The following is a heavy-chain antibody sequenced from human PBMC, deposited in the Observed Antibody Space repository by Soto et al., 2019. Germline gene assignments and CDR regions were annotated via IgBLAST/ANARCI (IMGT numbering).Heavy chain of an antibody. D-gene: IGHD3-10*01. V-gene: IGHV3-30*18. CDR3: AKDKCRKCARGYYGSGSYYDGMDV. J-gene: IGHJ6*02. Sequence: GGSLRLSCAASGFTFSSYGMYWVRQAPGKGLEWVAVISYDGSNKYYADSVKGRFTISRDNSKNTRYLQMNSLRAEYTAVYYCAKDKCRKCARGYYGSGSYYDGMDVWGQGTTVTVSS. CDR1: GFTFSSYG. CDR2: ISYDGSNK.